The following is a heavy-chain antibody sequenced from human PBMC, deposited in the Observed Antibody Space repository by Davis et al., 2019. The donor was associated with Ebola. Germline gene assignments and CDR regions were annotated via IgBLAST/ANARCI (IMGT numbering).Heavy chain of an antibody. Sequence: GESLKISCAASGFTFSSYAMSWVRQAPGKGLEWVSAISGSGGSTYYADSVKGRFTISRDNSKNTLYLQMNSLRAEDTAVYYCAKGGYYDYVWGSYRYTPYYFDYWGQGTLVTVSS. D-gene: IGHD3-16*02. CDR1: GFTFSSYA. J-gene: IGHJ4*02. CDR2: ISGSGGST. CDR3: AKGGYYDYVWGSYRYTPYYFDY. V-gene: IGHV3-23*01.